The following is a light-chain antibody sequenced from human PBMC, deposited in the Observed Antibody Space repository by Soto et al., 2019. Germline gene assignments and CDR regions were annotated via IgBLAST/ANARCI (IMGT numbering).Light chain of an antibody. J-gene: IGLJ1*01. Sequence: QSVLTQPPSASGTPGQRVTISCSGSSSNIGSNTVNWYQQLPGTAPKLLIYSANERPSGVLDRFSDSKSGTSASLAISGLQSEDEAEYYCAAWDDSLNGYVFGTGTKVTVL. V-gene: IGLV1-44*01. CDR2: SAN. CDR3: AAWDDSLNGYV. CDR1: SSNIGSNT.